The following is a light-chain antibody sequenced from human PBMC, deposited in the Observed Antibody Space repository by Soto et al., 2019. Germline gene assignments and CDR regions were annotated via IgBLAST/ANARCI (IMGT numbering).Light chain of an antibody. CDR2: GAS. CDR3: QQYNNWPPIT. V-gene: IGKV3-20*01. J-gene: IGKJ5*01. CDR1: QSVSSR. Sequence: EIVLTQSPGTLSLSPGERATLSCRASQSVSSRLAWYQQRPGQAPRLLISGASSRATGIPDRFSGSGSGTDFTLTISRLEPEDFAVYYCQQYNNWPPITFGQGTRLEI.